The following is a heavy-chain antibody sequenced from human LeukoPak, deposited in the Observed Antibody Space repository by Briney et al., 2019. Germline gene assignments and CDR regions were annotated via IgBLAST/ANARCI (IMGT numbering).Heavy chain of an antibody. CDR2: VYYTGNT. D-gene: IGHD2-21*02. Sequence: SETLSLTCTVSDGSINNYYWSWIRQPPGKGLEWIGYVYYTGNTNHSPSLKSRGTISVDTSKNQFSLKLRSVTAADTAVYYCARGGSGDAFDYWGQGTLVIVSS. V-gene: IGHV4-59*01. J-gene: IGHJ4*02. CDR3: ARGGSGDAFDY. CDR1: DGSINNYY.